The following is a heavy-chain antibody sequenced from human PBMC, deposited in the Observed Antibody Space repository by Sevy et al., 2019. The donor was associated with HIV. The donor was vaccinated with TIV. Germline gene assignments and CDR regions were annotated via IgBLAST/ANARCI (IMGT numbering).Heavy chain of an antibody. CDR1: GFTVNTYA. V-gene: IGHV3-23*01. Sequence: GGSLRLSCAVSGFTVNTYAMSWVRQAPGKGLEWVAVINNSGGSTDYADSVTGRFSISRDNPNVYLEMNSLRVEDTAVYYCVKERVGYISSWYYFDYWGQGTLVNVSS. CDR2: INNSGGST. D-gene: IGHD6-13*01. J-gene: IGHJ4*02. CDR3: VKERVGYISSWYYFDY.